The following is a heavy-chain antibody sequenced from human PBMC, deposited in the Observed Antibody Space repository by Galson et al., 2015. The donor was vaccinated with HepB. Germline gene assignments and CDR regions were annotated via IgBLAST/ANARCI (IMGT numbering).Heavy chain of an antibody. J-gene: IGHJ2*01. V-gene: IGHV5-51*01. CDR1: GYSFTSYW. CDR2: IYPGDSDT. D-gene: IGHD3-22*01. Sequence: QSGAEVKKPGESLKISCKGSGYSFTSYWIGWVRQMPGKGLEWMGIIYPGDSDTRYSPSFQGQVTISADKSISTAYLQWSSLKASDTAMYYCARLRVVVINSTNWYFDLWGRGTLVTVSS. CDR3: ARLRVVVINSTNWYFDL.